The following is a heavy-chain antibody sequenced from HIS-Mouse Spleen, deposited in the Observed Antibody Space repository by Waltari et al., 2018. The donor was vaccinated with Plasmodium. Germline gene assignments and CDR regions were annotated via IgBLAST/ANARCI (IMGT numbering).Heavy chain of an antibody. J-gene: IGHJ2*01. Sequence: EVQLVESGGGLVQPGGPLRLTCAASGFRFSRHWVSWVRQAPGKGLEWVANIKQEGSGKYYVDSVKGRFTISRDNAKNSLYLQMNSLRAEDTAVYYCASSWYWYFDLWGRGTLVTVSS. CDR3: ASSWYWYFDL. CDR1: GFRFSRHW. D-gene: IGHD6-13*01. V-gene: IGHV3-7*01. CDR2: IKQEGSGK.